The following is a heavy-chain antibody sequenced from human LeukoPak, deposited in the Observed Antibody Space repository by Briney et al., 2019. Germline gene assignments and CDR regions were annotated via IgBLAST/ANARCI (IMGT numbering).Heavy chain of an antibody. J-gene: IGHJ5*02. CDR1: GYTFTGYY. Sequence: ASVTVSFKASGYTFTGYYMHWVRQAPGQGLEWMGWINPNSGGTNYAQKFQGRVTMTRDTSISTAYMGLSRLRSDDTAVYYCARDTAMVPWFDPWGQGTLVTVSS. CDR3: ARDTAMVPWFDP. D-gene: IGHD5-18*01. V-gene: IGHV1-2*02. CDR2: INPNSGGT.